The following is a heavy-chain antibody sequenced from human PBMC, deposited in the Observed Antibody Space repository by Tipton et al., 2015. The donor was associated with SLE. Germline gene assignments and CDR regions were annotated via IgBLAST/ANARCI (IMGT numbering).Heavy chain of an antibody. Sequence: QVQLVQSGAEVKKPGASVKVSCQASGYIFSNYDIIWVRQAPGQGLEWMGIISPIGSDIIYAQKFRGRVTMTRDTSTSTVYMELSSLRSDDTAVYYCARTNVGWYFDLWGGGTLVAVSS. CDR3: ARTNVGWYFDL. CDR2: ISPIGSDI. J-gene: IGHJ2*01. CDR1: GYIFSNYD. V-gene: IGHV1-46*01.